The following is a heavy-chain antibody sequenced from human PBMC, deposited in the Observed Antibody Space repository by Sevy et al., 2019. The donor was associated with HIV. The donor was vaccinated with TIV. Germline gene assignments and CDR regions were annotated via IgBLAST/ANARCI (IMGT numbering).Heavy chain of an antibody. D-gene: IGHD6-13*01. J-gene: IGHJ4*02. Sequence: GGSLRLSCAASGFTFSNAWMSWVRQAPGKGLEWVGRIKGKIYDGTIDYAAPVKGRFSISRDDSKNTLYLQMNSLKTTDPAVYYCTTASWSQEDYYNYWGQGTLVTVSS. CDR1: GFTFSNAW. CDR2: IKGKIYDGTI. CDR3: TTASWSQEDYYNY. V-gene: IGHV3-15*01.